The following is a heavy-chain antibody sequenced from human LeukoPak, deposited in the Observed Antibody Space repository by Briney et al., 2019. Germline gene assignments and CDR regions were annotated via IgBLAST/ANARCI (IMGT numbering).Heavy chain of an antibody. CDR3: ARRDGTHQIYFYYFLDV. D-gene: IGHD5-24*01. J-gene: IGHJ6*03. CDR1: GFTFSSYG. CDR2: IRYDGSNK. Sequence: GGSLRLSCAASGFTFSSYGMHWVRQAPGKGLEWVAFIRYDGSNKYYADSVKGRFTISRDNSKNTLYLQMNSLRAEDSAVYYCARRDGTHQIYFYYFLDVWGEGTTVTVSS. V-gene: IGHV3-30*02.